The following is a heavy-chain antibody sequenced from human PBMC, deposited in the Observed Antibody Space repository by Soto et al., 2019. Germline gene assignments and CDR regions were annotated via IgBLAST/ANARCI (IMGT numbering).Heavy chain of an antibody. CDR2: INHSGST. CDR3: ARGYDFWSGYYRTRSWFDP. D-gene: IGHD3-3*01. Sequence: SETLSLTCAVYGGYFSGYYWSWIRQPPGKGLEWIGEINHSGSTNYNPSLKSRVTISVDTSKNQFSLKLSSVTAADTAVYYCARGYDFWSGYYRTRSWFDPWGQGTLVTVSS. J-gene: IGHJ5*02. V-gene: IGHV4-34*01. CDR1: GGYFSGYY.